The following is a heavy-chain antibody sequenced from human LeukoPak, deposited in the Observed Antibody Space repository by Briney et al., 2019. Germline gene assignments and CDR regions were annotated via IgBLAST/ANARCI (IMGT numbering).Heavy chain of an antibody. V-gene: IGHV4-59*08. D-gene: IGHD3-9*01. CDR2: IYNSGST. CDR1: GGSITSFY. J-gene: IGHJ3*02. Sequence: PSETLSLTCTVSGGSITSFYWSWIRQPPGKGLEWIGYIYNSGSTNYNPSLKSRVAISVDTSKNQFSLKLSSVTAADTAVYYCARRLNDILTGFMAFDIWRQGTMVTVSS. CDR3: ARRLNDILTGFMAFDI.